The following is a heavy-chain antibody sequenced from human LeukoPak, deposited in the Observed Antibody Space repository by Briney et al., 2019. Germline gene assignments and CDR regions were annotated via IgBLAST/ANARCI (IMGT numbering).Heavy chain of an antibody. CDR3: ARDPNYVWGSYRYFGWFDP. Sequence: TGGSLRLSCAASGFTFSSYWMSWVRQAPGKGLEWVANIKQDGSEQYYVDSVKGRFTISRDNAKNSLYLQMNSLRAEDTAVYYCARDPNYVWGSYRYFGWFDPWGQGTLVTVSS. CDR1: GFTFSSYW. CDR2: IKQDGSEQ. D-gene: IGHD3-16*02. J-gene: IGHJ5*02. V-gene: IGHV3-7*01.